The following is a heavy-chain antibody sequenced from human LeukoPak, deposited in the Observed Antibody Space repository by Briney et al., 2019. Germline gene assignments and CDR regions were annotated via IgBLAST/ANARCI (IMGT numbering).Heavy chain of an antibody. D-gene: IGHD6-19*01. Sequence: SETLSLTCTVSGYSISSGYYWGWIRQPPGKGLEWIGSIYHSGSTYYNPSLKSRVTISVDTSKNQFSLKLSSVAAADTAVYYYARDLYSSGWGYFDYWGQGTLVTVSS. CDR3: ARDLYSSGWGYFDY. V-gene: IGHV4-38-2*02. J-gene: IGHJ4*02. CDR1: GYSISSGYY. CDR2: IYHSGST.